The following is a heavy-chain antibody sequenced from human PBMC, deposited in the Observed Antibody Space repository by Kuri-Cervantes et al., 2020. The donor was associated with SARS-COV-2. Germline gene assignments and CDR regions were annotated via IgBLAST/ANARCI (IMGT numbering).Heavy chain of an antibody. CDR2: ISSSSSTI. D-gene: IGHD2-2*01. J-gene: IGHJ5*02. CDR1: GFTFSSYS. CDR3: AREGPTATLYP. V-gene: IGHV3-48*01. Sequence: GESLKISCAASGFTFSSYSMNWVRQAPGKGLEWVSYISSSSSTIYYADSVKGRFTISRDNAKNSLHQQMNSLRAEDTAVYYCAREGPTATLYPWGQGTLVTVSS.